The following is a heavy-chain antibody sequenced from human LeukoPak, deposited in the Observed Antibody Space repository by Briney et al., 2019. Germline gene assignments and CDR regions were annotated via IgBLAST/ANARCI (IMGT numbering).Heavy chain of an antibody. CDR2: ISTNTGNP. CDR3: ARDDVYSSGLYYFDY. CDR1: GYTFTNYA. D-gene: IGHD6-19*01. Sequence: ASVKVSCKASGYTFTNYALNWVRQAPGQGLEWMGWISTNTGNPTYAQGFTGRFVFSLDTSVSTAYLQISSLKAEDTAVYYCARDDVYSSGLYYFDYWGQGTLVTVSS. V-gene: IGHV7-4-1*02. J-gene: IGHJ4*02.